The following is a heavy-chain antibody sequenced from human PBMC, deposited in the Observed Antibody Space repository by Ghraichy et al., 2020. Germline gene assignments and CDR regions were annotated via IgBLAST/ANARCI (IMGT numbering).Heavy chain of an antibody. Sequence: GSLRLSCTVSGGSISSSSYYWGWIRQPPGKGLEWIGSIYYSGSTYYNPSLKSRVTISVDTSKNQFSLKLSSVTAADTAVYYCARLGYSGYDNTFDYWGQGTLVTVSS. V-gene: IGHV4-39*01. J-gene: IGHJ4*02. D-gene: IGHD5-12*01. CDR3: ARLGYSGYDNTFDY. CDR2: IYYSGST. CDR1: GGSISSSSYY.